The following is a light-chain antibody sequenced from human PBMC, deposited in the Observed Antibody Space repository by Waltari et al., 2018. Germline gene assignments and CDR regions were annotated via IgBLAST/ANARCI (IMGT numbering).Light chain of an antibody. CDR3: QTWGSGIRV. V-gene: IGLV4-69*01. J-gene: IGLJ3*02. CDR2: LNSDGSH. CDR1: SGHSSYA. Sequence: QPVVTQSPSASASLGASVKLTCTLSSGHSSYAIAWHQQQPEKGPRYLMKLNSDGSHYKGDGIPDRFSGSSSGAERYLTISSLQSEDEADYYCQTWGSGIRVFGGGTKLTAL.